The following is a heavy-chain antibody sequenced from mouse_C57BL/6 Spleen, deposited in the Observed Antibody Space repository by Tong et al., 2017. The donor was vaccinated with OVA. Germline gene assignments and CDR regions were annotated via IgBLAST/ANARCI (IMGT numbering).Heavy chain of an antibody. CDR1: GFTFSSYY. J-gene: IGHJ2*01. Sequence: EVQLQESGGGLVKLGGSLKLSCAASGFTFSSYYMSWVRQTPEKRLELVAAINSNGGSTYYPDTVKGRFTISRDNAKNTLYLQMSRRKSEDTALYYCARHDWGECDYGGQGTTLTVSS. CDR3: ARHDWGECDY. V-gene: IGHV5-6-2*01. D-gene: IGHD4-1*01. CDR2: INSNGGST.